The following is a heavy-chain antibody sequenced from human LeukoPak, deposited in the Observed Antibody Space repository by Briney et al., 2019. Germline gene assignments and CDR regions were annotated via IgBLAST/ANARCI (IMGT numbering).Heavy chain of an antibody. CDR3: ARDQEALEWLCTFDY. D-gene: IGHD3-3*01. J-gene: IGHJ4*02. CDR1: GFTFSSYW. Sequence: HAGGSLRLSCAASGFTFSSYWMHWVRQAPGKGLVWVSRINSDGSYTSYADSVKGRFTISRDNAKNTLYLQMNSLRAEDTAVYYCARDQEALEWLCTFDYWGQGTLVTVSS. V-gene: IGHV3-74*01. CDR2: INSDGSYT.